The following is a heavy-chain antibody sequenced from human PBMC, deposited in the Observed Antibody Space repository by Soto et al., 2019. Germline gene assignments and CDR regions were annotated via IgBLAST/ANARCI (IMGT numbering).Heavy chain of an antibody. D-gene: IGHD3-22*01. J-gene: IGHJ4*02. V-gene: IGHV5-10-1*01. CDR2: IGAGESYT. CDR3: ARQGYYDSSAPN. Sequence: GESLKISCKGSGYSFTSYWISWVRQMPGKGLEWMGRIGAGESYTNYSQSFQGRVTISADKSNSTAYLQWSSLKASDTAMYYCARQGYYDSSAPNWGQGTLVTVSS. CDR1: GYSFTSYW.